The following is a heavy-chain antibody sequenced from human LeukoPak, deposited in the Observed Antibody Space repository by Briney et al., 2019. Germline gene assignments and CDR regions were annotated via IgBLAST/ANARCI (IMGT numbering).Heavy chain of an antibody. J-gene: IGHJ3*02. V-gene: IGHV1-18*01. Sequence: ASVKVSCKASGYTFTTYGITWVRQAPGQGLEWVGWISAKNGNTNYAQDFQGRITLTRGTSTSTVHMELRRLRSDDTAVYYCARARPQNYDSSRYYSAAFDIWGQGTMVTVSS. D-gene: IGHD3-22*01. CDR3: ARARPQNYDSSRYYSAAFDI. CDR1: GYTFTTYG. CDR2: ISAKNGNT.